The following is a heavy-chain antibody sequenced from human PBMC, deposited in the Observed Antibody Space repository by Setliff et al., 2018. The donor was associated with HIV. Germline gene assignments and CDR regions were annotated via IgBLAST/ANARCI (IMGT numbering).Heavy chain of an antibody. D-gene: IGHD5-12*01. V-gene: IGHV3-23*01. Sequence: PGGSLRLSCAASGFTFSTYAMSWVRQAPGKGLEWVSAISGSGSYTYYAGSVKGRFTISRDNSKNTLYLQMNSLRAEDTAVYYCAKDSSKIVATINGGYFDSWGQGALVTVSS. J-gene: IGHJ4*02. CDR3: AKDSSKIVATINGGYFDS. CDR2: ISGSGSYT. CDR1: GFTFSTYA.